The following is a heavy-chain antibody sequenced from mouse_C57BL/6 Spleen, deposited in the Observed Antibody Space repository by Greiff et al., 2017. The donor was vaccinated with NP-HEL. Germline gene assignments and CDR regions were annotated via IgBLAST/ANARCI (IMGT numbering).Heavy chain of an antibody. CDR3: AIATTVRYWYFDV. D-gene: IGHD1-1*01. CDR2: ILPGGGSP. Sequence: QVQLQQSGAELMKPGASVKLSCTATGYPFTGYWIEWVQQRPGHGLEWIGDILPGGGSPYYTEKFQGTAPFTADTSSNTAYMQLSSLTSEDSAIYYCAIATTVRYWYFDVWGTGTTVTVSS. CDR1: GYPFTGYW. V-gene: IGHV1-9*01. J-gene: IGHJ1*03.